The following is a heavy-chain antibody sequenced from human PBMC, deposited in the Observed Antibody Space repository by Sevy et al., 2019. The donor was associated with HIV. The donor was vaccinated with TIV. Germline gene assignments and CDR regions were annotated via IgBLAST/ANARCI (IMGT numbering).Heavy chain of an antibody. D-gene: IGHD2-8*01. V-gene: IGHV3-13*01. CDR3: ARMVRWGWRAFDY. CDR1: GFTFSSYD. J-gene: IGHJ4*02. CDR2: IGTAGYT. Sequence: GGSLRLSCAASGFTFSSYDMHWVRQATGKGLEWVSAIGTAGYTYYPGSVKGRFTISRENAKNSLFLQMNSLSAGDTAVFYWARMVRWGWRAFDYWGQGTLVTVSS.